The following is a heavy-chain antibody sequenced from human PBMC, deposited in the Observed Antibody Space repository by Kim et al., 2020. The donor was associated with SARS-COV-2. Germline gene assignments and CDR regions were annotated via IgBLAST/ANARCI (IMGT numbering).Heavy chain of an antibody. J-gene: IGHJ5*02. V-gene: IGHV4-59*13. CDR2: VSYGGGGGGA. Sequence: SETLSLTCTVSGASISGYFWSWVRQSPGKGLEWIGHVSYGGGGGGAIYNPSLKSRVTISVDATQSQFSLRLTSVTAADTAMYYCASRQMLCTGGNCYYWFDPWGQGHRVTVSS. CDR1: GASISGYF. D-gene: IGHD2-21*01. CDR3: ASRQMLCTGGNCYYWFDP.